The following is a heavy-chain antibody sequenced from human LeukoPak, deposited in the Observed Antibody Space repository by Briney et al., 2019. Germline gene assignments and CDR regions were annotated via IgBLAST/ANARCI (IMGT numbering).Heavy chain of an antibody. CDR2: INPSGGST. J-gene: IGHJ4*02. CDR3: ARDLTPYYYGSGVGEYFDY. V-gene: IGHV1-46*01. Sequence: ASVKVSCKASGYTFTSYYIHWVRQAPGQGLEWMGIINPSGGSTNDAQKFQDRVTMTRDMSTSTVYMELSSLRSEDTAVYYCARDLTPYYYGSGVGEYFDYWGQGTLVTVSS. CDR1: GYTFTSYY. D-gene: IGHD3-10*01.